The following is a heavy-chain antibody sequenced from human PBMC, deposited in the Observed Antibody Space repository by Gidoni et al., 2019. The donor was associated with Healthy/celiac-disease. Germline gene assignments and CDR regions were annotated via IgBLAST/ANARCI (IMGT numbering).Heavy chain of an antibody. D-gene: IGHD4-17*01. CDR1: GFTFRSYA. CDR3: ARGYGDYDFHPFDY. J-gene: IGHJ4*02. V-gene: IGHV3-30-3*01. Sequence: VQLVDSGGGVVQPGRSLRLSCAASGFTFRSYAMHWVRQAPGKGLWWVAVISYDGSNKYYADSVKGRFTISRDNSKNTLYLQMNSLRAEDTAVYYCARGYGDYDFHPFDYWGQGTLVTVSS. CDR2: ISYDGSNK.